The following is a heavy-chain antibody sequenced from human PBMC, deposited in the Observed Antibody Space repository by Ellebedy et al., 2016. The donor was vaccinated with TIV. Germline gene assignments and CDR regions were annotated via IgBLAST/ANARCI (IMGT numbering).Heavy chain of an antibody. CDR2: MYYSGST. Sequence: MPSETLSLTCTVSGGSISSTSYYWGWVREAPGRGLEWIGSMYYSGSTYYNPSLTSRVTISEDTSKNQFSLKVTSVTAADTAVYYCASPAVRYFEWGIEYWGQGILVTVYS. CDR3: ASPAVRYFEWGIEY. CDR1: GGSISSTSYY. D-gene: IGHD3-9*01. J-gene: IGHJ4*02. V-gene: IGHV4-39*01.